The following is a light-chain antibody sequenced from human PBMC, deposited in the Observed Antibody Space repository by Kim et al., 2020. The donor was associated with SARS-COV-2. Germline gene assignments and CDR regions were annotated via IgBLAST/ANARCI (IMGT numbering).Light chain of an antibody. CDR1: QMVFYSSKNKNS. CDR3: QQYCSTPCT. J-gene: IGKJ1*01. CDR2: WAS. Sequence: GTINGRYSQMVFYSSKNKNSLAWYPQNPGQPPPRLIYWASTRHSGGPNRFRGSGSGTDFTLTISSLQAQDVAVYYCQQYCSTPCTFGQGTKVDIK. V-gene: IGKV4-1*01.